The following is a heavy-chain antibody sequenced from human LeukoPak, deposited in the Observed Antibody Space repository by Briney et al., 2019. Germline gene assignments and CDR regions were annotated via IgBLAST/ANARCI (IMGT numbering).Heavy chain of an antibody. CDR1: GFTFSNYW. V-gene: IGHV3-7*05. CDR2: IKEDGSEK. Sequence: GGSLRLSRASSGFTFSNYWLSWVRQAPGKGLEWVANIKEDGSEKDYVDSVKGRFTISRDNAKNSLYLQMNSLRAEDTAIYYCARDWGAAGLWDYWGQGTLVTVSS. J-gene: IGHJ4*02. CDR3: ARDWGAAGLWDY. D-gene: IGHD6-13*01.